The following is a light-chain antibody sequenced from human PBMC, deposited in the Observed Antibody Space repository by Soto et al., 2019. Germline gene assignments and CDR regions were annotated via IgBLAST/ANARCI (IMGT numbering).Light chain of an antibody. CDR3: QQRSNWPPRT. CDR2: DAS. CDR1: QSVSRY. J-gene: IGKJ4*01. Sequence: EIVLTQSPATLSLSPGERATLSCRASQSVSRYLAWYQQKPGQAPRLLMYDASNRATGIPARFSGSGSGTDFTLTISSLEPEDFAVYYCQQRSNWPPRTFGGGTKVEIK. V-gene: IGKV3-11*01.